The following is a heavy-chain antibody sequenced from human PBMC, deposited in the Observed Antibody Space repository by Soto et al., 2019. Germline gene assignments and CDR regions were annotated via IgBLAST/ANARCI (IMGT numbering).Heavy chain of an antibody. CDR1: GGSFSGYY. V-gene: IGHV4-34*01. CDR2: INHSGST. D-gene: IGHD5-12*01. J-gene: IGHJ6*03. Sequence: SETLSLTCAVYGGSFSGYYWSWIRQPPGKGLEWIGEINHSGSTNYNPSLKSRVTISVDTSKNQFSLKLSSVTAADTAVYYCATLEREATNWGDYYYMDVWGKGTTVTVSS. CDR3: ATLEREATNWGDYYYMDV.